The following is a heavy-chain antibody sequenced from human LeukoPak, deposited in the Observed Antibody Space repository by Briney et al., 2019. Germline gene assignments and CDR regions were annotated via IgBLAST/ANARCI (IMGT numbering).Heavy chain of an antibody. J-gene: IGHJ4*02. CDR1: GGSISSGRYY. CDR3: ARGTTRLVQPIDY. D-gene: IGHD1-1*01. Sequence: SETLSLTCTVSGGSISSGRYYWSWIRQPAGKGLEWVGRIETSGTTKYNPSLNSRATISVDTSKNQFSLKLNSVTAADTAVYYCARGTTRLVQPIDYWGQGTLVTVSS. CDR2: IETSGTT. V-gene: IGHV4-61*02.